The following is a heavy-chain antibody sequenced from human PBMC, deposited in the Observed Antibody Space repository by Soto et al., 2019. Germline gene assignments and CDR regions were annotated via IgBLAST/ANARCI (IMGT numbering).Heavy chain of an antibody. Sequence: PSETLSLTCAVYGGSFSGYYWGWIRQPPGKGLEWIGEINHSGSTNYNPSLKSRVTISVDTSKNQFSLKLSSVTAADTAVYYCARGLRYCSSTSCYTNVNWFDPWGQGTLVTVSS. CDR3: ARGLRYCSSTSCYTNVNWFDP. CDR1: GGSFSGYY. V-gene: IGHV4-34*01. D-gene: IGHD2-2*02. CDR2: INHSGST. J-gene: IGHJ5*02.